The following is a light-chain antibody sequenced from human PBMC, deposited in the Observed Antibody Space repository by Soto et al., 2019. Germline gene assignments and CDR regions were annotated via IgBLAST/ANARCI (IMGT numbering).Light chain of an antibody. CDR3: QTWGTGIWV. V-gene: IGLV4-69*01. CDR2: LNTDGSH. Sequence: QLVLTQSPSASASLGASVKLTCTLSSGHSTYAIAWHQQQPEKGPRYLMNLNTDGSHSKGDGIPDRFSGSSPGAERYLTISSLQSEDEADYYCQTWGTGIWVFGGGTKLTVL. CDR1: SGHSTYA. J-gene: IGLJ3*02.